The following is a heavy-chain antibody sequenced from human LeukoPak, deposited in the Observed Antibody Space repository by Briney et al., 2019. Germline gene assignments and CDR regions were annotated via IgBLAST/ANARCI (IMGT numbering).Heavy chain of an antibody. CDR3: ARGRFLDAFDI. CDR1: GGAISSYY. Sequence: PSETLSLTCTVSGGAISSYYWSWIRQPPGKGLEWIGYIYYSGSTKYKPSLKSRVTISVDTSKNQFSLKLSSVTAADTAVYYCARGRFLDAFDIWGQGTMVTVSS. D-gene: IGHD3-3*01. CDR2: IYYSGST. V-gene: IGHV4-59*01. J-gene: IGHJ3*02.